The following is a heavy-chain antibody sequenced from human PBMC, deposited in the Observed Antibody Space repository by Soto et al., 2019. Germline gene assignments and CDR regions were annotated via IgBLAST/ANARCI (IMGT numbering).Heavy chain of an antibody. Sequence: QVHLQQWGAGLLKPSETLSLTCAVYGESLSGYFWSWIRQAPGQGVEWIGEINHSGNTNYNPSLNSRVTLSVDTFKMQFSMKLSSVTAADTAVYYCARLGGNYDFWSGYHYYYAMDVWGQGTAVTVSS. CDR2: INHSGNT. CDR1: GESLSGYF. D-gene: IGHD3-3*01. CDR3: ARLGGNYDFWSGYHYYYAMDV. V-gene: IGHV4-34*01. J-gene: IGHJ6*01.